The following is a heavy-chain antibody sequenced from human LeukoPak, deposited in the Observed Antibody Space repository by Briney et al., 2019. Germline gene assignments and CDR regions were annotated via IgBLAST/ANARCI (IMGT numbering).Heavy chain of an antibody. CDR3: AKAGSGSTGSAFDI. CDR1: GFTFDDYA. CDR2: ISWNSGSI. Sequence: PGGSLRLSCAASGFTFDDYAMHWVRQAPGKGLEWASGISWNSGSIGYADSVKGRFTISRDNAKNSLYLQMNSLRAEDMALYYCAKAGSGSTGSAFDIWGQGTMVTVSS. J-gene: IGHJ3*02. D-gene: IGHD3-10*01. V-gene: IGHV3-9*03.